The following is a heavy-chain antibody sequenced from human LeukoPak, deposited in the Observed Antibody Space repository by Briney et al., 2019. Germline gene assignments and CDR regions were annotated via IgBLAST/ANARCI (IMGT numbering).Heavy chain of an antibody. CDR3: ARDGESGGSGSYYNFYYYYGMDV. V-gene: IGHV1-2*02. CDR1: GYTYTGYY. J-gene: IGHJ6*02. D-gene: IGHD3-10*01. Sequence: GASVKVSCKASGYTYTGYYMHWVRQPRGQGRAWMGWINPNSGGTNYAQKFQGRVTMTRDTSISTAYMELSRLESDDTAVYYCARDGESGGSGSYYNFYYYYGMDVWGQGTTVTVSS. CDR2: INPNSGGT.